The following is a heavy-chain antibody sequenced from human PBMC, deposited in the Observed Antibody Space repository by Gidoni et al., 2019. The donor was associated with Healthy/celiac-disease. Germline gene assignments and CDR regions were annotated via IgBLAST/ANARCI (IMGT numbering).Heavy chain of an antibody. V-gene: IGHV1-69*01. CDR3: AARVIPSVGATRTLDY. CDR2: IIPIFGTA. D-gene: IGHD1-26*01. J-gene: IGHJ4*02. Sequence: QVQLVQSGAEVKKPGSSVKVSCKASGGTFSSYAISWVRQAPGQGLEWMGGIIPIFGTATYAQKFQCRVTITADESTSTAYMELSSLRSEDTAVYYCAARVIPSVGATRTLDYWGQGTLVTVSS. CDR1: GGTFSSYA.